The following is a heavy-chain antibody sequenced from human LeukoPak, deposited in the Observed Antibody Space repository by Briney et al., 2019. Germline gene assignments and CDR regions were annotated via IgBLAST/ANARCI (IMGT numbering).Heavy chain of an antibody. CDR3: ATSSGWRFDY. J-gene: IGHJ4*02. Sequence: GGSLRLSCAASGFTFSSYAMHWVRQAPGKGLEWVAVISYDGSNKYYADSVKGRFTISRDNAKNSLWLQMNSLRAEDTAVYYCATSSGWRFDYWGQGTLVAVSS. CDR2: ISYDGSNK. V-gene: IGHV3-30*04. CDR1: GFTFSSYA. D-gene: IGHD3-22*01.